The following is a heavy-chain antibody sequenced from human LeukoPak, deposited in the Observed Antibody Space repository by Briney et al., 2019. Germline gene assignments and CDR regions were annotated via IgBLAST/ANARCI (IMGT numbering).Heavy chain of an antibody. V-gene: IGHV4-59*12. CDR3: ARDHSVTGYWYFDL. Sequence: TSETLSLTCTVSGDSINSNYWSWIRQPPGKGLEWIGFIYQSGSTYYTASLRARLTISLDRSKNQFSLELTSVTAADTAVYYCARDHSVTGYWYFDLWGRGTLVTVSS. CDR1: GDSINSNY. CDR2: IYQSGST. D-gene: IGHD2-21*02. J-gene: IGHJ2*01.